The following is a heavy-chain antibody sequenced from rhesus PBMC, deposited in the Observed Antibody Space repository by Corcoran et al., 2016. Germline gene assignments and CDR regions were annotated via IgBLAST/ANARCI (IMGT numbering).Heavy chain of an antibody. V-gene: IGHV3-8*01. J-gene: IGHJ4*01. D-gene: IGHD3-16*01. CDR2: NKTGVGST. CDR1: GFTFGSYY. Sequence: EVQLVESGGGLVQPGGSLRLSCKGLGFTFGSYYIYWVRQVPGGGLGLVRANKTGVGSTWYTDSVKGRFTISKENAKNTLYLQMDSLRAEDTAVYYCAKDVDSDDYYSGSGYYWGQGVLVTVSS. CDR3: AKDVDSDDYYSGSGYY.